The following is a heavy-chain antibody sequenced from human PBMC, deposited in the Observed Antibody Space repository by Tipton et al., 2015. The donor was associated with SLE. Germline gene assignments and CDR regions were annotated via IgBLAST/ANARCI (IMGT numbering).Heavy chain of an antibody. CDR2: INHSGST. D-gene: IGHD3-3*01. Sequence: TLSLTCAVYGGSFSGYYWSWIRQPPGKGLEWIGEINHSGSTNYNPSLKSRVTISVDTSKNQFSLKLSPVTAADTAVYYCARITIFGVVLFDYWGQGTLVTVSS. V-gene: IGHV4-34*01. J-gene: IGHJ4*02. CDR3: ARITIFGVVLFDY. CDR1: GGSFSGYY.